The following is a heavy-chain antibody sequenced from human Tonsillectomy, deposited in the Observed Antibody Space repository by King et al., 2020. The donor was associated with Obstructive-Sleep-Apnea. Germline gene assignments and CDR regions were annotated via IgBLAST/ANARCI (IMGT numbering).Heavy chain of an antibody. J-gene: IGHJ4*02. D-gene: IGHD2-21*02. V-gene: IGHV4-59*01. Sequence: QLQESGPGLVKPSETLSLTCTVSGGSISGYYWNWIRQPPGKGLEWIGYVSNSGSTNYNPSLRGRVTISVDKSKNQFSLTLNSVTAADTAVYYCAGVIAYCGGDCYSFDYWGQGTLVTVSS. CDR3: AGVIAYCGGDCYSFDY. CDR1: GGSISGYY. CDR2: VSNSGST.